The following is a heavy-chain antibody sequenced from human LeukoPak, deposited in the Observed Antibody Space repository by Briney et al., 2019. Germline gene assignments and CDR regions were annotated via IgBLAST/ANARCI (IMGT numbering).Heavy chain of an antibody. V-gene: IGHV3-66*01. CDR1: GFTVSSNY. CDR2: IYSGGST. J-gene: IGHJ4*02. Sequence: PGGSLRLSCAASGFTVSSNYMSWVRQAPGKGLEWVSVIYSGGSTYYADSVKGRFTISRDNSKNTLSLQMNSLRGEDTAVYSCARDGYNYGFDYWGQGTLVTVSS. D-gene: IGHD5-24*01. CDR3: ARDGYNYGFDY.